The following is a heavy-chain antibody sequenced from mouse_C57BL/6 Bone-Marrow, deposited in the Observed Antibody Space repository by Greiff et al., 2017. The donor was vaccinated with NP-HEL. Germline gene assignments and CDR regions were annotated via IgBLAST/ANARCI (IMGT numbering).Heavy chain of an antibody. V-gene: IGHV5-17*01. J-gene: IGHJ3*01. Sequence: EVKVVESGGGLVKPGGSLKLSCAASGFTFSDYGMHWVRQAPEKGLEWVAYISSGSSTTYYADTVKGRFTISRDNAKNTLFLQMTSLRSEDTAMYYCARTGTGGALPYWGQGTLVTVSA. CDR3: ARTGTGGALPY. CDR1: GFTFSDYG. D-gene: IGHD4-1*01. CDR2: ISSGSSTT.